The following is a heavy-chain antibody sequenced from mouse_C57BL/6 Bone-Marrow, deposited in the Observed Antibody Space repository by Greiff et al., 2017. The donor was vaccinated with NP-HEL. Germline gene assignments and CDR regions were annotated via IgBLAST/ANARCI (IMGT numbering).Heavy chain of an antibody. J-gene: IGHJ2*01. V-gene: IGHV1-22*01. CDR2: INPNNGGT. Sequence: EVKLVESGPELVKPGASVKMSCKASGYTFTDYNMHWVKQSHGKSLEWIGYINPNNGGTSYNQKFKGKATLTVNKSSSTAYMELRSLTSEDSAVYYCARVGQDFDYWGQGTTLTVSS. CDR1: GYTFTDYN. D-gene: IGHD3-3*01. CDR3: ARVGQDFDY.